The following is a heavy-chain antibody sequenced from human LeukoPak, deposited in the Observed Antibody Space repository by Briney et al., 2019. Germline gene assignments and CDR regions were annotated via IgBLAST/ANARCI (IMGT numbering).Heavy chain of an antibody. D-gene: IGHD4-17*01. J-gene: IGHJ5*02. CDR3: AKVQYDYADPVGWFDP. CDR1: GFTFSSYA. CDR2: ISGSGERT. Sequence: PGGSLRLSCVASGFTFSSYAMTWVRQVPGKGLEGVSHISGSGERTYYADSVKGRFTSSRDNSKNTLYLQMNSLRAEDTAVYYCAKVQYDYADPVGWFDPWGQGTLVTVSS. V-gene: IGHV3-23*01.